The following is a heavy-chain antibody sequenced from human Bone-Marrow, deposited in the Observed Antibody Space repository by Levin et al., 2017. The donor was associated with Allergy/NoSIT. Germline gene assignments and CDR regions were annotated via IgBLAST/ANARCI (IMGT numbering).Heavy chain of an antibody. V-gene: IGHV4-34*01. CDR1: GGSFSGYY. CDR3: ARESGYSSGWYY. Sequence: SETLSLTCAVYGGSFSGYYWSWIRQPPGKGLEWIGEINHSGSTNYNPSLKSRVTIAVDTSKNQFSLKLSSVTAADTAVYYCARESGYSSGWYYWGQGTLVTVSS. D-gene: IGHD6-19*01. J-gene: IGHJ4*02. CDR2: INHSGST.